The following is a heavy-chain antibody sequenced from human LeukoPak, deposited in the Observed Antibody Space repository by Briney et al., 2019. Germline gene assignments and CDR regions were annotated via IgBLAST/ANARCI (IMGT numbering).Heavy chain of an antibody. V-gene: IGHV4-38-2*01. Sequence: SETLSLTCALSVHSISSGYYWGWLRQPPGKGLEWIGIIYHSVNTIFNPSLTSRVTISANTSKNHLSLKLSSVTAADTAVYYCARLGARNAFDIWGQGTVVTVSS. CDR3: ARLGARNAFDI. CDR1: VHSISSGYY. J-gene: IGHJ3*02. CDR2: IYHSVNT.